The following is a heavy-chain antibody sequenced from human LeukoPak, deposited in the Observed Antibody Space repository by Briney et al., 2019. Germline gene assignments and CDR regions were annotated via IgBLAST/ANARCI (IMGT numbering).Heavy chain of an antibody. Sequence: PGGSLRLSCAASGFSFSTYWLHWVRQAPGKGLVWVSHISSDGSSTSYADSVKGRFTISRDNAKNTLYLQMNSLRAEDTAVYYCARGRRSGSYLGSTPGGQGTLVTVSS. CDR1: GFSFSTYW. CDR2: ISSDGSST. J-gene: IGHJ4*02. CDR3: ARGRRSGSYLGSTP. V-gene: IGHV3-74*01. D-gene: IGHD1-26*01.